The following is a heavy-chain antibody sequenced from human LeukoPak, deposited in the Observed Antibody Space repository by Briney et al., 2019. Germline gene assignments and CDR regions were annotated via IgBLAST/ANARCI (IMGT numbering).Heavy chain of an antibody. D-gene: IGHD3-10*01. J-gene: IGHJ4*02. Sequence: SETLSLTCTVPGYSLSRGYYWGWIRQPPGKGLEWSGSIYHSGSTYYNPSLKSRVTISVDTSKNQVSLELSSVTAADTAVNFWSGDGGPITMVPGVIATHYWGQGTLVTVSS. CDR3: SGDGGPITMVPGVIATHY. CDR1: GYSLSRGYY. V-gene: IGHV4-38-2*02. CDR2: IYHSGST.